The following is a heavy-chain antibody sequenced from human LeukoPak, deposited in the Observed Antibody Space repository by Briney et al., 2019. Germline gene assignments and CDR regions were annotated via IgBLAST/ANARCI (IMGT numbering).Heavy chain of an antibody. J-gene: IGHJ4*02. D-gene: IGHD3-22*01. CDR1: EDTLRNVA. Sequence: ASVKVSCKTTEDTLRNVAFSWVRQAPGQGLEWLGGIIPMIATASYSQKFQGRVSINADKSTNTVYMELSSLKLEDTAVYYCARGAGWLYDWGQGTLVIVSS. CDR2: IIPMIATA. CDR3: ARGAGWLYD. V-gene: IGHV1-69*06.